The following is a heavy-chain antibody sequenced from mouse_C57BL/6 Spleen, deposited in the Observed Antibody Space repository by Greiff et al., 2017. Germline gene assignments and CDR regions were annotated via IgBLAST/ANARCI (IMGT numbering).Heavy chain of an antibody. CDR3: AGSSGYYAMDY. CDR2: IDPSDSYT. CDR1: GYTFTSYW. D-gene: IGHD3-2*02. J-gene: IGHJ4*01. Sequence: QVQLQQPGAELVRPGTSVKLSCKASGYTFTSYWMHWVKQRPGQGLEWIGVIDPSDSYTNYNQKFKGKATLTVDTSSSTAYMQLCSLTSEDSAVYYWAGSSGYYAMDYWGQGTSVTVSA. V-gene: IGHV1-59*01.